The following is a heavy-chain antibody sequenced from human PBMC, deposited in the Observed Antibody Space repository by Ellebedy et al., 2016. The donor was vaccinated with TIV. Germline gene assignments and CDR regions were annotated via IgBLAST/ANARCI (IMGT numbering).Heavy chain of an antibody. CDR1: GYTFTDYY. D-gene: IGHD3-10*01. V-gene: IGHV1-69-2*01. J-gene: IGHJ3*02. CDR3: ATQGGGVAFDI. CDR2: VDPEDGET. Sequence: ASVKVSXXVSGYTFTDYYMHWVQQAPGKGLEWMGLVDPEDGETIYAEKFQGRVTITADTSTDTAYMELSSLRSEDTAVYYCATQGGGVAFDIWGQGTMVTVSS.